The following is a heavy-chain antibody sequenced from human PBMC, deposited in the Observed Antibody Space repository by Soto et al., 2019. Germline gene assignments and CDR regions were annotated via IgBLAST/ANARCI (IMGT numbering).Heavy chain of an antibody. Sequence: SETLSLTCTVSGGSISSYYWSWIRQPPGKGLEWIGYIYYSGSTNYNPSLKSRVTISVDTSKNQFSLKLSSVTAADTAVYYCARAGGGCVLRYFDWLLPFDYWGQGTLVTAPQ. CDR1: GGSISSYY. V-gene: IGHV4-59*01. J-gene: IGHJ4*02. CDR3: ARAGGGCVLRYFDWLLPFDY. D-gene: IGHD3-9*01. CDR2: IYYSGST.